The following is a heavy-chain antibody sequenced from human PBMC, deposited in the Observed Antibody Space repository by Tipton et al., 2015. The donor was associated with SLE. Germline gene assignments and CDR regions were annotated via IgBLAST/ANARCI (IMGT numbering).Heavy chain of an antibody. CDR3: ARVPTQGYYYYMDV. Sequence: TLSLTCAVYGGSFSGYYWSWIRQPPGKGLEWIGEINHSGSTNYNASLKSRVTISVDTSKKQFSLKLSSVTAADTAVYYCARVPTQGYYYYMDVWGKGTTVTVSS. CDR2: INHSGST. J-gene: IGHJ6*03. CDR1: GGSFSGYY. V-gene: IGHV4-34*01.